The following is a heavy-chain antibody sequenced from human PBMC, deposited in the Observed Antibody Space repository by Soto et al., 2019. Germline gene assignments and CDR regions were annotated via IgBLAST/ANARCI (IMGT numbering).Heavy chain of an antibody. J-gene: IGHJ4*02. D-gene: IGHD3-22*01. CDR3: APLGYYDSSGYYYAARDY. Sequence: QVQLVQSGAEVKKPGSSVKVSCKASGGTFSSYAISWVRQAPGQGLEWMGGIIPIFGTANYAQKFQGRVTITADESTSTAYMELSSLRSEDTAVYYCAPLGYYDSSGYYYAARDYWGQGTLVTVSS. V-gene: IGHV1-69*12. CDR1: GGTFSSYA. CDR2: IIPIFGTA.